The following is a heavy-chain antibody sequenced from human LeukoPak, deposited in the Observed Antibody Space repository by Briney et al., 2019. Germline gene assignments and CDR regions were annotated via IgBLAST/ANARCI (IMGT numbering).Heavy chain of an antibody. CDR1: GGTFSSYA. J-gene: IGHJ4*02. V-gene: IGHV1-69*13. D-gene: IGHD3-3*01. Sequence: ASVKVSCKASGGTFSSYAISWVRQAPGQGLEWMGGIIPIFGTANYAQKFQGRVTITADESTSTAYMELSSLTSEDTAVYFCARGLWSAHRREYYFDSWGQGTLVTVSS. CDR2: IIPIFGTA. CDR3: ARGLWSAHRREYYFDS.